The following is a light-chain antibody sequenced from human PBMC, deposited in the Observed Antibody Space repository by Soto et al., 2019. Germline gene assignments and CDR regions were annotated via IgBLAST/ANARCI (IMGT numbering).Light chain of an antibody. CDR1: QSVISF. CDR3: QHRSNWPLT. J-gene: IGKJ4*01. V-gene: IGKV3-11*01. Sequence: EIVLTQSPATLSLSPGEMATLYCRASQSVISFLAWYQQKPGQAPRRLIYDASNRATGIPARFSGSGSGTDFPLTISSLEPEDFAVYYCQHRSNWPLTFGGGTKVQIK. CDR2: DAS.